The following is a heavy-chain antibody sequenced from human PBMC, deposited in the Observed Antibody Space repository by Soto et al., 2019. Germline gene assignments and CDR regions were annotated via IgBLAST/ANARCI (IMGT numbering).Heavy chain of an antibody. CDR2: ISYDGSNK. V-gene: IGHV3-30*18. Sequence: PGGSLRLSCAASGFTFSSYVMHWVRQAPGKGLEWVAVISYDGSNKYYADSVKGRFTISRDNSKNTLYLQMNSLRAEDTAVYYCAKGYSSGWSNYFDYWGQGTLVTVSS. D-gene: IGHD6-19*01. CDR3: AKGYSSGWSNYFDY. J-gene: IGHJ4*02. CDR1: GFTFSSYV.